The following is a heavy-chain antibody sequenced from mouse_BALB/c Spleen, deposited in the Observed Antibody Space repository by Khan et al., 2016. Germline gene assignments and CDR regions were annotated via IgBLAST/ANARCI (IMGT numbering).Heavy chain of an antibody. Sequence: EVELVESGRGLVKPGGSLKFSCAASGFTFSSYAMSWVRQTPEKRLEWVASISSGGSSFYPDILKDRFTISSDNARNILYLQMSSLRSEDTAMYCCATKFYYFDYWGQGTTLTVSS. J-gene: IGHJ2*01. CDR1: GFTFSSYA. CDR2: ISSGGSS. CDR3: ATKFYYFDY. V-gene: IGHV5-6-5*01.